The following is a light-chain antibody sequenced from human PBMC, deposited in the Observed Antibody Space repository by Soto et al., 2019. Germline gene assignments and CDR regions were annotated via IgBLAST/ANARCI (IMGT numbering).Light chain of an antibody. CDR2: HAS. Sequence: IDMKQSASCMSASVGDSRTINNRASQSISNWLAWYQQKPGTAPKVLIYHASNLQSGVPSRFSGSGSGTEFTLTISSLQSEDFAFYYCQQYNNWPRTFGQGTNVAIK. J-gene: IGKJ1*01. CDR1: QSISNW. CDR3: QQYNNWPRT. V-gene: IGKV1-5*01.